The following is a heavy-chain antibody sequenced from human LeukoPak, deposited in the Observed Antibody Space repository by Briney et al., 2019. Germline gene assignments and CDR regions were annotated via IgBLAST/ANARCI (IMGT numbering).Heavy chain of an antibody. CDR2: FDPEDGET. CDR1: GYTLTELS. D-gene: IGHD1-26*01. J-gene: IGHJ4*02. V-gene: IGHV1-24*01. CDR3: ATGPPFSGSLMDY. Sequence: ASVKVSCKISGYTLTELSMHWVRQAPGKGLEWMGGFDPEDGETIYAQKFQGRVTMTEDTSTDTAYMELSSMRSEDMAVYYCATGPPFSGSLMDYWGQGTLVTVPS.